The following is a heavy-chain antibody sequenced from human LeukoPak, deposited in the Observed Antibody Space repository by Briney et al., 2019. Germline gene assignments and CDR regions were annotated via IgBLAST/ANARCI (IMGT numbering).Heavy chain of an antibody. Sequence: SVKVSCKASGGTFSSYAISWVRQAPGQGLEWMGGIIPIFGTANYAQKFQGRVTITADKSTSTAYMELSSLRSEDTAVYYCARRGPPSIAAAGYDYWGQGTLVTVSS. CDR3: ARRGPPSIAAAGYDY. V-gene: IGHV1-69*06. J-gene: IGHJ4*02. CDR1: GGTFSSYA. CDR2: IIPIFGTA. D-gene: IGHD6-13*01.